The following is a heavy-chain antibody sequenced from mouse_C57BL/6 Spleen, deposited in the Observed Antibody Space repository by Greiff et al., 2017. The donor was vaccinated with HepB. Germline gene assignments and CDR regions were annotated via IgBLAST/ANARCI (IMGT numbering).Heavy chain of an antibody. J-gene: IGHJ4*01. CDR3: ASYYYGSSYYAMDY. CDR2: ICSDGST. V-gene: IGHV2-6*03. CDR1: GFSLTSYG. D-gene: IGHD1-1*01. Sequence: VKLMESGPVLVAPSQSLSITCTVSGFSLTSYGVHWVRQPPGKGLEWLVVICSDGSTTYNSALKSRLSISKDNSKSQVFLKMNSLQTDDTAMYYCASYYYGSSYYAMDYWGQGTSVTVSS.